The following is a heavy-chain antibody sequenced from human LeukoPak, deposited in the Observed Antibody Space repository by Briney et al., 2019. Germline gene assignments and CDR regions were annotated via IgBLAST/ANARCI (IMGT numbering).Heavy chain of an antibody. CDR2: ISASGGST. Sequence: PGGSLRLSCAASGFTFDNYVMNWVRQAPGKGLEWVSGISASGGSTYYADSVKGRFTISRDNSKNTLYLQMNSLRAEDTAVYYCAKVEQYYFDYWGQGTLVTVSS. CDR1: GFTFDNYV. D-gene: IGHD6-19*01. V-gene: IGHV3-23*01. J-gene: IGHJ4*02. CDR3: AKVEQYYFDY.